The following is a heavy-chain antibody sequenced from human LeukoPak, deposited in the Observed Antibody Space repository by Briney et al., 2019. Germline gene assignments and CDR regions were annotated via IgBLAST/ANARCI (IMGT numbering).Heavy chain of an antibody. V-gene: IGHV4-59*08. Sequence: SETLSLTCTVSGGSISSYYWSWIRQPPGKGLEWIGYIYYSGSTNYNPSLKSRVTISVDTSKNQFSLKLSSVTAADTAVYYCARGWLEVGPSPDYYGDWFDPWGQGTLVTVSS. J-gene: IGHJ5*02. CDR3: ARGWLEVGPSPDYYGDWFDP. CDR1: GGSISSYY. CDR2: IYYSGST. D-gene: IGHD3-10*01.